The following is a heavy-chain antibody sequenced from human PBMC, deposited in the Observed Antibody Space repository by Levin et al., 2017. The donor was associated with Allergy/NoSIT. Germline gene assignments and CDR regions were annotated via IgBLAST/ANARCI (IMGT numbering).Heavy chain of an antibody. CDR3: AQRSYDSSGYFTY. CDR2: ISGSGGST. CDR1: GFTFSSYA. J-gene: IGHJ4*02. V-gene: IGHV3-23*01. D-gene: IGHD3-22*01. Sequence: GESLKISCAASGFTFSSYAMSWVRQAPGKGLEWVSAISGSGGSTYYADSVKGRFTISRDNSKNTLYLQMNSLRAEDTAVYYCAQRSYDSSGYFTYWGQGTLVTVSS.